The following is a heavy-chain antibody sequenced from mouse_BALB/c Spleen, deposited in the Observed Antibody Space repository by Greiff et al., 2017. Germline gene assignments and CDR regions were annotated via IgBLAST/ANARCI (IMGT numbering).Heavy chain of an antibody. CDR1: GFTFSSFG. CDR3: AREDFDY. V-gene: IGHV5-17*02. J-gene: IGHJ2*01. CDR2: ISSGSSTI. Sequence: EVQRVESGGGLVQPGGSRKLSCAASGFTFSSFGMHWVRQAPEKGLEWVAYISSGSSTIYYADTVKGRFTISRDNPKNTLFLQMTSLRSEDTAMYYCAREDFDYWGQGTTLTVSS.